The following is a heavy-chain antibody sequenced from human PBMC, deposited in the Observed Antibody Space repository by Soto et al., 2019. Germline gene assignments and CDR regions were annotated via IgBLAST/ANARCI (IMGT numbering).Heavy chain of an antibody. J-gene: IGHJ4*02. V-gene: IGHV3-33*01. CDR3: ARDQAVAGLAYYFDY. D-gene: IGHD6-19*01. CDR2: IWYDGSNK. CDR1: GFTFSSYG. Sequence: GGSLRLSCAASGFTFSSYGMHWVRQAPGKGLEWVAVIWYDGSNKYYADSVKGRFTISRDNSKNTLYLQMNSLRAEDTAVYYCARDQAVAGLAYYFDYWGQGTLVTVSS.